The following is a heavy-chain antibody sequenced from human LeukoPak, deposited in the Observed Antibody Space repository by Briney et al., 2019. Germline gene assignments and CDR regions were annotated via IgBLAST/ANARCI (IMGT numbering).Heavy chain of an antibody. CDR1: VGSISPYY. V-gene: IGHV4-59*01. J-gene: IGHJ6*03. CDR3: ARVKMSRDNVYYYYYLDV. D-gene: IGHD1-1*01. Sequence: SEPLSLTCTVSVGSISPYYWNWIRQPPGKGLEWIGHIFYSGSTIYNPSLKSRVTISIDKSKNQFSLNLTSVTATDTAVYYCARVKMSRDNVYYYYYLDVWGKGTTVTVSS. CDR2: IFYSGST.